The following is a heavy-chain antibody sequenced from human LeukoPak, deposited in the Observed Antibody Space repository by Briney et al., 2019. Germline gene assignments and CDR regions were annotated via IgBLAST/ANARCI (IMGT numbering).Heavy chain of an antibody. V-gene: IGHV3-21*01. CDR3: AREVTGGYSGYDRHFDY. Sequence: PGGSLRLSCAACGFTFSSYSMNWVRQAPGKGLEWVSSISSSSSYIYYADSVKGRFTISRDNAKNSLYLQMNSLRAEDTAVYYCAREVTGGYSGYDRHFDYWGQGTLVTVSS. J-gene: IGHJ4*02. CDR1: GFTFSSYS. D-gene: IGHD5-12*01. CDR2: ISSSSSYI.